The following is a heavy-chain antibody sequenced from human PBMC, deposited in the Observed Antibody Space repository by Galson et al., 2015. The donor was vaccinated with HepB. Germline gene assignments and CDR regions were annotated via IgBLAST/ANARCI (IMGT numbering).Heavy chain of an antibody. J-gene: IGHJ4*02. CDR1: GFTFSSYA. CDR2: ISGSGGST. CDR3: ARAGWSGWFGDDY. Sequence: SLRLSCAASGFTFSSYAMSWVRQAPGKGLEWVSAISGSGGSTYYADSVKGRFTISRDNSKNTLYLQMNSLRAEDTAVYYCARAGWSGWFGDDYWGQGTLVTVSS. V-gene: IGHV3-23*01. D-gene: IGHD6-19*01.